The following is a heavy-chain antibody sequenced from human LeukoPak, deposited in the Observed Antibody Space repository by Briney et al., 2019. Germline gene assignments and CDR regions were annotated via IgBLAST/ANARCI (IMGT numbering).Heavy chain of an antibody. D-gene: IGHD3-16*01. J-gene: IGHJ4*02. CDR3: ARDPPAYYDYVWGSYPDY. CDR2: INPSGGST. Sequence: GASVKVSCKASGYTFTSYYMHWVRQAPGQGLEWMGIINPSGGSTSYAQKFQGRDTMTRDTSTSTVYMELSSLRSEDTAVYYCARDPPAYYDYVWGSYPDYWGQGTLVTVSS. CDR1: GYTFTSYY. V-gene: IGHV1-46*01.